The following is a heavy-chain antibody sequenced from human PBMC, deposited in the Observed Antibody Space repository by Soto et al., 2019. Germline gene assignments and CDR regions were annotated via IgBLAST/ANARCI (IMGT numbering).Heavy chain of an antibody. V-gene: IGHV5-51*01. CDR1: GYSFTIYW. J-gene: IGHJ6*02. CDR3: AREQQLVRNYYYGMDV. D-gene: IGHD6-13*01. Sequence: GESLKISCKGSGYSFTIYWIGWVRQMPGKGLEWMGIIYPGDSDTRHSPSFQGQVTISADKSISTAYLQWSSLKAPDTAMYYCAREQQLVRNYYYGMDVWGQGTTVTVSS. CDR2: IYPGDSDT.